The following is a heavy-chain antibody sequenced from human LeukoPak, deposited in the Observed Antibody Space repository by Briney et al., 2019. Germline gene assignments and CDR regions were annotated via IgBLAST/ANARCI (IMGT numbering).Heavy chain of an antibody. Sequence: SETLSLTCTVSGGSISSQYWSLIRQPPGKGLEWIGYIYYSGITKYSPSLKSRVTISVDTSKNQFSLRLTSVTAADTAVYYCARYSDVLLWFGELSAFDYWGQGTLVTVSS. D-gene: IGHD3-10*01. J-gene: IGHJ4*02. CDR2: IYYSGIT. V-gene: IGHV4-59*11. CDR3: ARYSDVLLWFGELSAFDY. CDR1: GGSISSQY.